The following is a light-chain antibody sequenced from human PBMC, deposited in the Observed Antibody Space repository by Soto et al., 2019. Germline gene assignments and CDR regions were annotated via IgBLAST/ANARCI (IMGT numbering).Light chain of an antibody. J-gene: IGKJ2*01. Sequence: EVVLTQSPGTLSLSPGERATLSCRASQSVSNNYFAWYQQKPGQAARLLIFGSFDRAIGIPDRFSGSGSGTDFTLTISRLEPEDFAVYYCQQYGSSPPYTFGQGTKLEIK. CDR1: QSVSNNY. CDR3: QQYGSSPPYT. V-gene: IGKV3-20*01. CDR2: GSF.